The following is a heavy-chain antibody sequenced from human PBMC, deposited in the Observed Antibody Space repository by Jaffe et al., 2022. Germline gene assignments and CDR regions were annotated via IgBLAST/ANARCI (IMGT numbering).Heavy chain of an antibody. Sequence: EVQLVESGGGLVQPGRSLRLSCTASGFTFGDYAMSWVRQAPGKGLEWVGFIRSKAYGGTTEYAASVKGRFTISRDDSKSIAYLQMNSLKTEDTAVYYCTRQPLSGYYYEILSYFDYWGQGTLVTVSS. D-gene: IGHD3-22*01. J-gene: IGHJ4*02. CDR2: IRSKAYGGTT. CDR1: GFTFGDYA. CDR3: TRQPLSGYYYEILSYFDY. V-gene: IGHV3-49*04.